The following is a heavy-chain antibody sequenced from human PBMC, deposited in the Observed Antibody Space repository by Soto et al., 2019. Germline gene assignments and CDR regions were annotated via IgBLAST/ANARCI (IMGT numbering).Heavy chain of an antibody. CDR1: GFSLRTNGVG. CDR3: GHGQGDYDYYYYGVDV. V-gene: IGHV2-5*02. D-gene: IGHD4-17*01. Sequence: QITLKESGPTLVKPTQTLTLTCTFSGFSLRTNGVGVGWIRQPPGKALEWLALIHWDDVKRYSPSLKSRLTITKDTSKNQVVLTMANVDPVDTATYYCGHGQGDYDYYYYGVDVWDQGTTVTVSS. CDR2: IHWDDVK. J-gene: IGHJ6*02.